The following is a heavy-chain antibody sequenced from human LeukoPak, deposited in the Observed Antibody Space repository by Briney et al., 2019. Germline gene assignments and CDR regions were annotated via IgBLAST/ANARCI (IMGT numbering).Heavy chain of an antibody. Sequence: GGSLKLSCAASGFTFSGSAMHWVRQASGKGLEWVGRIRSKANSYATAYAASVKGRFTISRDDSKNTGYLQMNSLKTEDTAVYYCTTYLGYCSSTSCYRDYWGQGTLVTVSS. J-gene: IGHJ4*02. CDR3: TTYLGYCSSTSCYRDY. V-gene: IGHV3-73*01. D-gene: IGHD2-2*01. CDR2: IRSKANSYAT. CDR1: GFTFSGSA.